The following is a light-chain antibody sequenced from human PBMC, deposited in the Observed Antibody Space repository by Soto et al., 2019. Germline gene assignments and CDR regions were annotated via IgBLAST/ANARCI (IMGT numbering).Light chain of an antibody. Sequence: QSALTQPPSASGSPGQSVAISCTGTSSDVGGYNYVSWYQQYPGKAPNLIMYEVTKRPSGVPDRFSGSKSGNTASLTVSGLQAEDEADYYCCSYVGSNNYVFGTGTKVTVL. CDR1: SSDVGGYNY. V-gene: IGLV2-8*01. J-gene: IGLJ1*01. CDR3: CSYVGSNNYV. CDR2: EVT.